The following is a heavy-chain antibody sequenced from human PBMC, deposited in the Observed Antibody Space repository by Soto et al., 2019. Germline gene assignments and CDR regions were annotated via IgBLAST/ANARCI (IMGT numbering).Heavy chain of an antibody. CDR1: GGTFSSYA. J-gene: IGHJ6*02. CDR3: AREGSDHRLGYYYGMDV. D-gene: IGHD3-16*01. Sequence: GASVKVSCKASGGTFSSYAISWVRQAPGQGLEWMGGIIPIFGTANYEQKFQGRVMITADESTSTAYMELSSLRSEDTAVYYCAREGSDHRLGYYYGMDVWGQGTTVTVSS. CDR2: IIPIFGTA. V-gene: IGHV1-69*13.